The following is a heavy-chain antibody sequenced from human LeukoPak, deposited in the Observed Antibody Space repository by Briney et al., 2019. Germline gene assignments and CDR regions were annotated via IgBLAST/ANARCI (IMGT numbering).Heavy chain of an antibody. J-gene: IGHJ6*02. V-gene: IGHV4-59*01. CDR2: IYYSGSI. CDR3: ARVSPRRPLLRYFDWLPSSGMDV. CDR1: GGSISSYY. Sequence: SETLSLTCTVSGGSISSYYWSWIRQPPGKGLEWIGYIYYSGSINYNPSLKSRVTISVDTSKNQFSLKLSSVTAADTAVYYCARVSPRRPLLRYFDWLPSSGMDVWGQGTTVTVSS. D-gene: IGHD3-9*01.